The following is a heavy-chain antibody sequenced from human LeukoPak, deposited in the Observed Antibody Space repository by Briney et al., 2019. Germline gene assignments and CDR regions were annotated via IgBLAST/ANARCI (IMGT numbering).Heavy chain of an antibody. Sequence: GASVKVSCKASGYTFTSYDINWVRQATGQGLEWMGWMNPNSGNTGYAQKFQGRVTMTTDTSTSTAYMELRSLRSDDTAVYYCARDRASGYCSSTSCYAGGDYYYYGMDVWGQGTTVTVSS. D-gene: IGHD2-2*01. CDR1: GYTFTSYD. CDR2: MNPNSGNT. J-gene: IGHJ6*02. V-gene: IGHV1-8*01. CDR3: ARDRASGYCSSTSCYAGGDYYYYGMDV.